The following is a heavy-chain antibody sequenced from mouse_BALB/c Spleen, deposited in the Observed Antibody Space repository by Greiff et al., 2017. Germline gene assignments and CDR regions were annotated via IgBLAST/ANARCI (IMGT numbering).Heavy chain of an antibody. CDR1: GHTFTSYT. Sequence: VQLQQSAAELARPGASVKMSCKASGHTFTSYTMHWVKQRPGQGLEWIGYINPSSGYTEYNQKFKDKTTLTADKSSSTAYMQLSSLTSEDSAVYYCARDGHYFDYWGQGTTLTVSS. CDR2: INPSSGYT. J-gene: IGHJ2*01. D-gene: IGHD2-3*01. CDR3: ARDGHYFDY. V-gene: IGHV1-4*02.